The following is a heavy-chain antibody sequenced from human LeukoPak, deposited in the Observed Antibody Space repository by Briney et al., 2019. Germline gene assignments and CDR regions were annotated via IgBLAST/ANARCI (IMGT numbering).Heavy chain of an antibody. V-gene: IGHV4-34*01. J-gene: IGHJ5*02. CDR1: GGSFSGYY. CDR2: INHSGST. Sequence: SETLSLTCAVYGGSFSGYYWSWIRQPPGKGLEWIGEINHSGSTNYNPSLKSRVTISVDTSKNQFSLKLSSVTAADTAVYYCAPQRKVATNEFDPWGQGTLVTVSS. CDR3: APQRKVATNEFDP. D-gene: IGHD5-24*01.